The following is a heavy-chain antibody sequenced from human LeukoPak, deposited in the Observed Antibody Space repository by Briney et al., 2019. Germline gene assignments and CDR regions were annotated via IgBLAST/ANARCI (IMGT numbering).Heavy chain of an antibody. D-gene: IGHD1-26*01. J-gene: IGHJ5*02. V-gene: IGHV5-51*01. Sequence: GESLKISCKASGDIFATSWIGWVRQMPGKGLEWMGIIYPADSDTRYSPSLQGQVTISADTSISTAYLQWNSLKASDTAMYYCARLLSGRYYYNYFDPWGQGTLVTVSS. CDR2: IYPADSDT. CDR3: ARLLSGRYYYNYFDP. CDR1: GDIFATSW.